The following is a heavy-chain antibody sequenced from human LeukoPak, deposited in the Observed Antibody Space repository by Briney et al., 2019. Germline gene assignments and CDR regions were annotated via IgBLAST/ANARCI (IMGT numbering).Heavy chain of an antibody. Sequence: GGSLRLSCAASGFTFSTYSMNWVRQAPGKGLEWVSYISSSSSTIYYADSVKGRFTISRDNAEKSLYLQMNSLRAEDTAVYYCARTWNNGGWYVTFDYWGQGTLVTVSS. CDR1: GFTFSTYS. CDR3: ARTWNNGGWYVTFDY. J-gene: IGHJ4*02. D-gene: IGHD6-19*01. V-gene: IGHV3-48*04. CDR2: ISSSSSTI.